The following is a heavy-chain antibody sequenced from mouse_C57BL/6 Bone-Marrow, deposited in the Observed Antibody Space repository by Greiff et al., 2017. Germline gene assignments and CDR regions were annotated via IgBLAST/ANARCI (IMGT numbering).Heavy chain of an antibody. CDR1: GFNIKDDY. D-gene: IGHD1-1*01. Sequence: EVKLQQSGAELVRPGASVKLSCTASGFNIKDDYMHWVKQRPEQGLEWIGWIDPENGDTEYASKFQGKATITADTSSNTAYLQLSSLTSEDTAVYYCTTVVDPRALDYWGQGTTLTVSS. J-gene: IGHJ2*01. CDR2: IDPENGDT. V-gene: IGHV14-4*01. CDR3: TTVVDPRALDY.